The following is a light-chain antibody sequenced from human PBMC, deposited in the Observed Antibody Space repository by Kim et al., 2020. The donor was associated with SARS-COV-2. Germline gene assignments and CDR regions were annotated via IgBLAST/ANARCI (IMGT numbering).Light chain of an antibody. CDR1: VLAKKY. CDR2: KDS. V-gene: IGLV3-27*01. J-gene: IGLJ1*01. Sequence: SVFPGQKARITCSRDVLAKKYARWFQQKPGQAPVLVIYKDSERPSGIPERFSGSSSGTTVALTISGAQVEDEADYYCYSAADNKGVFGTGTKITVL. CDR3: YSAADNKGV.